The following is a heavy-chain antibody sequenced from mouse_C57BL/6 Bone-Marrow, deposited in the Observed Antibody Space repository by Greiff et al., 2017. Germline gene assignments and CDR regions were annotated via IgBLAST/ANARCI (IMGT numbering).Heavy chain of an antibody. Sequence: EVQLQQSGPVLVKPGASVQMSCKASGYTFTDYYMNWVKQSHGKSLEWIGVINPYNGGTSYNQKFKGKATLTVDKSSSTAYMELNSLTSEDSAVYYCARERGLTGRFAYWGQGALVTVSA. CDR3: ARERGLTGRFAY. CDR1: GYTFTDYY. J-gene: IGHJ3*01. V-gene: IGHV1-19*01. D-gene: IGHD4-1*01. CDR2: INPYNGGT.